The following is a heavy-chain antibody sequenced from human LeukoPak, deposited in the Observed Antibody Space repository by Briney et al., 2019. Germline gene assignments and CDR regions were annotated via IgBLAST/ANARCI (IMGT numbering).Heavy chain of an antibody. J-gene: IGHJ4*02. V-gene: IGHV5-51*01. CDR1: GYSFTSYW. CDR3: ARQRAAADGYFDY. D-gene: IGHD6-13*01. CDR2: IYPGDSDT. Sequence: GESLKISCKGSGYSFTSYWIGWVRQMSGKGLEWMGIIYPGDSDTRYSPSFQGQVTISADKSISTAYLQWSSLKASDTAMYYCARQRAAADGYFDYWGQGTLVTVSS.